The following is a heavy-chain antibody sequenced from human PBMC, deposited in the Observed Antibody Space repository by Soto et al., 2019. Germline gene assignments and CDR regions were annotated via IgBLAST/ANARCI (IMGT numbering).Heavy chain of an antibody. V-gene: IGHV4-34*01. CDR1: GGSFSGYY. CDR3: ARGPRGWYGNWFGP. D-gene: IGHD6-19*01. J-gene: IGHJ5*02. Sequence: QVQLQQWGAGLLKPSETLSLTCAVYGGSFSGYYWSWIRQPPGKGLEWIGEINHSGSTNYNPSLKSRVTISVDTSKNQFSLKLTSLTAADTAVYYCARGPRGWYGNWFGPWGQGTLVTVSS. CDR2: INHSGST.